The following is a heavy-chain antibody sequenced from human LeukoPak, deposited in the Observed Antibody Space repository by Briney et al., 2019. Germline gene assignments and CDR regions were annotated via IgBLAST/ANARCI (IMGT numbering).Heavy chain of an antibody. Sequence: GGSLRLSCAASGFTFSTYAMNWVRQAPGKGLEWVSSIDFTSRYIYNADSVKGRFTTSRDNVKNSLDLQMNSLKVEDTAVYYCATPAAGPGAEYSLYWGQGTLVIVSS. J-gene: IGHJ1*01. V-gene: IGHV3-21*01. D-gene: IGHD6-13*01. CDR1: GFTFSTYA. CDR3: ATPAAGPGAEYSLY. CDR2: IDFTSRYI.